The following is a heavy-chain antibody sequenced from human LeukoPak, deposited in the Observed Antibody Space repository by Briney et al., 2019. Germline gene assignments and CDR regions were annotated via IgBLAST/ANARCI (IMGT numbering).Heavy chain of an antibody. Sequence: PSETLSLTCTVSGGYISRYYWSWPRQTPGKGLEWIGDSYYSGSTNYNPSLKSRVTISVDTSKNQFSLKLSSVTAADTAVYYCARHPDIAALSSLNYWGQGTLVTVSS. CDR3: ARHPDIAALSSLNY. CDR2: SYYSGST. CDR1: GGYISRYY. J-gene: IGHJ4*02. V-gene: IGHV4-59*08. D-gene: IGHD6-13*01.